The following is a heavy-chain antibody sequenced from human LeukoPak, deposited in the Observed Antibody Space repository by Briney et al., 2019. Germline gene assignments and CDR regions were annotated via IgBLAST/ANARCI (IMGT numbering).Heavy chain of an antibody. V-gene: IGHV3-15*01. CDR2: IKSKTDGGTT. D-gene: IGHD3-10*01. CDR1: GFTFSNAW. J-gene: IGHJ4*02. CDR3: TTDQKDGSGSYCRY. Sequence: PGGSLRLSCAASGFTFSNAWMSWVRQAPGKGLEWVGRIKSKTDGGTTDYAAPVKGRFPISRDDSKNTLYLQMNSLKTEDTAVYYCTTDQKDGSGSYCRYWGQGTLVTVSS.